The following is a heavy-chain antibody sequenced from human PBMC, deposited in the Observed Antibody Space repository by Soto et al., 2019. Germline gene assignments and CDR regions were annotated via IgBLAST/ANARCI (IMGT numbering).Heavy chain of an antibody. V-gene: IGHV1-69*01. D-gene: IGHD3-3*01. Sequence: QVQLVQSGAEVKKPGSSVKVSCKASGGTFSSYAISWVRQAPGQGLEWMGGIIPIFGTANYAQKFQGRVTITADESTNTAYMELSSLRSEDTAVYYCARDIRYYDFWSGYGEDAFDIWGQGTMVTVSS. J-gene: IGHJ3*02. CDR3: ARDIRYYDFWSGYGEDAFDI. CDR1: GGTFSSYA. CDR2: IIPIFGTA.